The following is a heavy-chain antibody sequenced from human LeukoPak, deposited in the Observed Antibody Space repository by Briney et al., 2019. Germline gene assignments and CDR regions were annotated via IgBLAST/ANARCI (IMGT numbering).Heavy chain of an antibody. Sequence: GGSLRLSCAASGFIFTNYRMTWVRQAPGKGLEWVSAISGRSDNIYYADSVKGRFTISRDNSRNILYLQMNSLRAEDTAVYSCAKWRSNLETDAFDIGGKGTLVPVS. CDR1: GFIFTNYR. D-gene: IGHD4-11*01. CDR3: AKWRSNLETDAFDI. V-gene: IGHV3-23*01. CDR2: ISGRSDNI. J-gene: IGHJ3*02.